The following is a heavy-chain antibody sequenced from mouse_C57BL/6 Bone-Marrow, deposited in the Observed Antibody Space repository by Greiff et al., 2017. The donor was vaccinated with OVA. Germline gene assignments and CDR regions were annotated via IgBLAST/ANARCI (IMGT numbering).Heavy chain of an antibody. CDR2: IYPSDSET. Sequence: QVQLQQPGAELVRPGSSVKLSCKASGYTFTSYWMDWVKQRPGQGLEWIGNIYPSDSETHYNQKFKDKATLTVDKSSSTAYMQLSSLTSEDSAVYYCARDYSNYEGSFDDWGQGTTLTVSS. CDR3: ARDYSNYEGSFDD. V-gene: IGHV1-61*01. CDR1: GYTFTSYW. D-gene: IGHD2-5*01. J-gene: IGHJ2*01.